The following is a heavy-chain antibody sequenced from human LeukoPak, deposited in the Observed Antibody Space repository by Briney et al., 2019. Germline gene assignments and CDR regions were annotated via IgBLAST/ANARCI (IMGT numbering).Heavy chain of an antibody. CDR3: ARRPIEAVGNAAFDI. J-gene: IGHJ3*02. V-gene: IGHV4-39*07. D-gene: IGHD6-13*01. CDR1: GGSISSSSYY. Sequence: SETLSLTCTVSGGSISSSSYYWGWIRQPPGKGLEWIGSIYYSGSTYYNPSLKSRVTISVDTSKNQFSLMLSSVTAADTAVYYCARRPIEAVGNAAFDIWGQGTMVTVSS. CDR2: IYYSGST.